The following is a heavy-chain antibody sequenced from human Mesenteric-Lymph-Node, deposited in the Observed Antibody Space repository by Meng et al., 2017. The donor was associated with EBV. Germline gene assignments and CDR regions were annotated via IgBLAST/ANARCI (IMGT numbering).Heavy chain of an antibody. J-gene: IGHJ4*02. CDR1: GGSIGSANY. Sequence: HLQESGPGHVKPYQTLSLTCTVSGGSIGSANYWSWIRQPPGKGLEWIGYIYYSGNTYYNPSLDSRVTISIDTSKSQVSLKLTSVSAADTAVYYCARVTYSGSRYPSVFDYWGQGNLVTVSS. D-gene: IGHD6-13*01. CDR2: IYYSGNT. CDR3: ARVTYSGSRYPSVFDY. V-gene: IGHV4-30-4*01.